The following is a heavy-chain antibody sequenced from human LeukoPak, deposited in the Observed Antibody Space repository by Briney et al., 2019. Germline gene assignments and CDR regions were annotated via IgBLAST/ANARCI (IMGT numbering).Heavy chain of an antibody. Sequence: SETLSLTCIVSGGSISSSSYYWSWIRQPPGKGLELIGYIYYSGSTDYNPSLKSRVTISVDTSKNQFSLKLSSVTAADTAVYYCASSVAGDSWYFDLWGRGTLVTVSS. V-gene: IGHV4-61*05. CDR1: GGSISSSSYY. CDR3: ASSVAGDSWYFDL. J-gene: IGHJ2*01. CDR2: IYYSGST. D-gene: IGHD6-19*01.